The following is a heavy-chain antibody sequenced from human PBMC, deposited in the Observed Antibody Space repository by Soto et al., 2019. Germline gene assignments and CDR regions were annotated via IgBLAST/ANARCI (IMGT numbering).Heavy chain of an antibody. J-gene: IGHJ4*02. V-gene: IGHV3-7*01. Sequence: PGGSLRLSCAASGLTFSSYWMSWVRQAPGKGLEWVANIEQDGSEIYYVDSVKGRFTISRDNAKSSLYLQMYSLRAEDTAVYYCVKDRWLGYWGPGTLVTVSS. CDR1: GLTFSSYW. CDR3: VKDRWLGY. CDR2: IEQDGSEI. D-gene: IGHD5-12*01.